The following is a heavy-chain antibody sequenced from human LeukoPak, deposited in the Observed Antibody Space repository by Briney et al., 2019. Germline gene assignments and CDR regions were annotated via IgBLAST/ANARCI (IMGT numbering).Heavy chain of an antibody. CDR1: GDSISTYY. Sequence: NASETLSLTCTVSGDSISTYYWSWIRQPPGKGLEWIGYIYYRVTSDYNPSLKSRVTMSVDMSTRQISLKLSSVTAADTAVYYCARAVGGDCSGSLWGPGTLVTVSS. CDR3: ARAVGGDCSGSL. J-gene: IGHJ4*02. V-gene: IGHV4-59*01. D-gene: IGHD3-10*02. CDR2: IYYRVTS.